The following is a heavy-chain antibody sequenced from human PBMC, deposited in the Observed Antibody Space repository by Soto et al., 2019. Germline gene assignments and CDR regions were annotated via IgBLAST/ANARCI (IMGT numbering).Heavy chain of an antibody. Sequence: GGSLRLSCAASGFTFSSYAMSWVRQAPGKGLEWVSAISGSGGSTYYADSVKGRFTISRDNSKNTLYLQMNSLRAEDTAVYYCAKRDSYYDFWSPYYGMDVWGQGTTVTVSS. J-gene: IGHJ6*02. CDR3: AKRDSYYDFWSPYYGMDV. CDR1: GFTFSSYA. V-gene: IGHV3-23*01. CDR2: ISGSGGST. D-gene: IGHD3-3*01.